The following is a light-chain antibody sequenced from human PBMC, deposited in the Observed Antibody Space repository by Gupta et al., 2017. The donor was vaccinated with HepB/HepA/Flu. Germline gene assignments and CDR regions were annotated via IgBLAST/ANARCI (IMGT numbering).Light chain of an antibody. V-gene: IGLV2-23*02. CDR2: KVT. CDR1: SSDVGNYNL. J-gene: IGLJ3*02. CDR3: YSYRGSGTWL. Sequence: QSAPTQPASVSASPGQSITILCTGTSSDVGNYNLVSWYQQHRGKAPKLMIYKVTKRPSGFSDRFSASKSGNTASLTISGLQVGDESEYYCYSYRGSGTWLFGGGTKLTVL.